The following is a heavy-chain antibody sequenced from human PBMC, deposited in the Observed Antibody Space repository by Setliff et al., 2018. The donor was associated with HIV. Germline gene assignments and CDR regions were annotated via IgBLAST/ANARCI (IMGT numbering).Heavy chain of an antibody. V-gene: IGHV4-59*01. Sequence: SETLSLTCTVSGGSISSYYWSWIRQPPGKGLEWIGYIYYSGSTNYNPSLKSRVTTSVDTSKNQFSLKLSSVTAADTAVYYCARGRMDSYYFDYWGQGTTVTVSS. CDR2: IYYSGST. CDR1: GGSISSYY. CDR3: ARGRMDSYYFDY. J-gene: IGHJ4*03.